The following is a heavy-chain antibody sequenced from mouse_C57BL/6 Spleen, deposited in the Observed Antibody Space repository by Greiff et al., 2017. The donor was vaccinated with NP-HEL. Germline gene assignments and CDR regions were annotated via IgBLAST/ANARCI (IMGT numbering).Heavy chain of an antibody. J-gene: IGHJ3*01. V-gene: IGHV2-9*01. Sequence: QVQLQQSGPGLVAPSPSLSITCTASGFSLTSYGVDWVRQPPGKGLEWLGVIWRGGGTTYNSALMSRLSISKDNSKSQVFLKMNSLQTDDTAVYYCAKHHYEEFADWGTGTMVTVSA. D-gene: IGHD1-2*01. CDR1: GFSLTSYG. CDR2: IWRGGGT. CDR3: AKHHYEEFAD.